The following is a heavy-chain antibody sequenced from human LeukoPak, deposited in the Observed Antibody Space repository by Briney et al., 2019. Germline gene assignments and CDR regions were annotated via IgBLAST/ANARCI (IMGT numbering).Heavy chain of an antibody. CDR2: ISDSGGST. CDR1: GFTFSNHA. D-gene: IGHD1-26*01. CDR3: AKGDSGTYLTLFDS. Sequence: PGGSLRLSCAASGFTFSNHALSWLRQAPGKGLEWVSAISDSGGSTYYADSVKGRFTIPRDNSKNTLYLQMNSLRVEDTAIFYCAKGDSGTYLTLFDSWGQGTLVTVSS. V-gene: IGHV3-23*01. J-gene: IGHJ4*02.